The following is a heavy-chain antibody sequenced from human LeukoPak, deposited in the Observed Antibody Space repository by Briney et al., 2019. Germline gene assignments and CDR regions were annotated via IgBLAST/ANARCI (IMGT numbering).Heavy chain of an antibody. CDR1: GASISSYY. CDR2: IYYDGST. V-gene: IGHV4-59*01. Sequence: SETLSLTCTVSGASISSYYWIWIRQPQGKGLEWIGHIYYDGSTNYNPSLKSRVTISVDTSKNQSSLNLSSVTAADTAVYYCARDNWNYGSSMDVWGQGTTVTVSS. CDR3: ARDNWNYGSSMDV. D-gene: IGHD1-7*01. J-gene: IGHJ6*02.